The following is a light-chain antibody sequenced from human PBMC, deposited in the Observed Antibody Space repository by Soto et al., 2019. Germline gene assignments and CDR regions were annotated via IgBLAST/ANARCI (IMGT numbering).Light chain of an antibody. Sequence: SYELTQPPSVSVAPGKTARITCGGNNIGSKSVHWYQQKPGQAPVLVIYYDNDRPSGIHERFSGSNSGNTATLTISRVEAGDEADYYCQVWDSSSDHVVFGGGTKVTVL. CDR3: QVWDSSSDHVV. CDR1: NIGSKS. V-gene: IGLV3-21*04. J-gene: IGLJ2*01. CDR2: YDN.